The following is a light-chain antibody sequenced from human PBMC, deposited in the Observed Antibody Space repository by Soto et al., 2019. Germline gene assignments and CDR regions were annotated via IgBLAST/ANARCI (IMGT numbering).Light chain of an antibody. J-gene: IGKJ5*01. V-gene: IGKV1-9*01. CDR1: QGMSTY. CDR3: QHLENYPLT. CDR2: AAS. Sequence: DIQLTQSPSSLSASVGDRVTITCRASQGMSTYLSWYQQKPGTPPKLLIYAASTLQSGVPSRFSGSGSGTDFTLTISSLQPEDSATYYCQHLENYPLTFGQGTRLDIK.